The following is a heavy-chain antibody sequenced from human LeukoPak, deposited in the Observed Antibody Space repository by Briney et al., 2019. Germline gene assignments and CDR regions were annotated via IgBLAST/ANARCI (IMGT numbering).Heavy chain of an antibody. J-gene: IGHJ4*02. V-gene: IGHV1-18*01. Sequence: ASGKVSCKVSGYTLTELSMHWVRQAPGQGLEWMGWISAYNGNTNYAQKLQGRVTMTTDTSTSTAYMELRSLRSDDTAVYYCARERGSSSWYDYWGQGTLVTVSS. D-gene: IGHD6-13*01. CDR1: GYTLTELS. CDR3: ARERGSSSWYDY. CDR2: ISAYNGNT.